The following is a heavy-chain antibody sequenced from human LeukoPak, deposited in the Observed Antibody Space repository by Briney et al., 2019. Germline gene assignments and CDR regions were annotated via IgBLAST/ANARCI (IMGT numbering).Heavy chain of an antibody. D-gene: IGHD3-10*01. CDR1: GDSVSGNSAA. CDR2: TYYRSKWYG. V-gene: IGHV6-1*01. Sequence: SQTLSLTCAISGDSVSGNSAAWNWIRQSPSRSLEWLGRTYYRSKWYGDYAVSVKSRITINPDTSKNQFSLQLNSVTPEDTAVYYCARGLYGSGGYYYYYGMDVWGQGTTVTVSS. J-gene: IGHJ6*02. CDR3: ARGLYGSGGYYYYYGMDV.